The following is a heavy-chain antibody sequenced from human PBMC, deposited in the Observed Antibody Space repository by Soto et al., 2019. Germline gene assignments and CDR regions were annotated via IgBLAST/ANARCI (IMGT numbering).Heavy chain of an antibody. CDR3: ASESTGLRYGSCRYFWWVNWCDP. CDR2: ISGSGGST. V-gene: IGHV3-23*01. D-gene: IGHD3-10*01. J-gene: IGHJ5*02. CDR1: GFTFSSYA. Sequence: EVQLLESGGGLVQPGGSLRLSCAASGFTFSSYAMSWVRQAPGKGLEWASAISGSGGSTYYADSVKGRFTISRDNSKNTHYLQMYSLSVEDTVVYYCASESTGLRYGSCRYFWWVNWCDPWGQGPLVTVSS.